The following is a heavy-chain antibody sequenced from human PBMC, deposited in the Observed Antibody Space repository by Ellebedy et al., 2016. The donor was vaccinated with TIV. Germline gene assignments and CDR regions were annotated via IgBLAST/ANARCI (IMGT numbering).Heavy chain of an antibody. CDR2: IYSGGST. CDR3: ARGRGGAFDI. CDR1: GFTVSSNY. Sequence: GESLKISCAASGFTVSSNYMSWVRQGPGKGLEWVSVIYSGGSTYYADSVKGRFTISRDNSKNRLYLQMNSLRAEDTAVYYCARGRGGAFDIWGQGTMVTVSS. V-gene: IGHV3-66*01. D-gene: IGHD3-10*01. J-gene: IGHJ3*02.